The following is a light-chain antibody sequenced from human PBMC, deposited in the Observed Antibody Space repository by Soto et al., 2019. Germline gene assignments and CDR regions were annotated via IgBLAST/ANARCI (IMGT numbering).Light chain of an antibody. CDR3: QQYNSYPR. J-gene: IGKJ2*01. Sequence: DIQMTQSPSTLSASVGDRVTITCRASQSISSWLAWYQQKPGKAPKLLIYAASSLESGVPSRCSGSGSGTEFTLTISSLQPDDFATYYCQQYNSYPRFGQGTKLEIK. CDR1: QSISSW. V-gene: IGKV1-5*01. CDR2: AAS.